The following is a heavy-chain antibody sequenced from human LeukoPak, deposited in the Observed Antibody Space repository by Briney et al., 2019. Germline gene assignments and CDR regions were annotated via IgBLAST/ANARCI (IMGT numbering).Heavy chain of an antibody. J-gene: IGHJ4*02. CDR1: GFTFSSYD. CDR2: IGMAGDT. V-gene: IGHV3-13*04. Sequence: GGSLRLSCAASGFTFSSYDMHWVRQVTGKGLEWVSAIGMAGDTYYSGSVKGRFTVSRENAKNSFFLQMNSLRAGDTAVYYCARGGRTRGWYYFDYWGQGTLATVSS. D-gene: IGHD6-19*01. CDR3: ARGGRTRGWYYFDY.